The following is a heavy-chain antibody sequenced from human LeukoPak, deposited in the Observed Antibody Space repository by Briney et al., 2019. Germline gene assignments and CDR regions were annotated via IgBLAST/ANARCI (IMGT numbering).Heavy chain of an antibody. CDR2: INPSGGST. D-gene: IGHD6-13*01. Sequence: ASVKVSCKASGYTFTSYYMHWVRQAPGQGLEWMGIINPSGGSTSYAQKFQGRVTMTRNTSISTAYMELSSLRSEDTAVYYCARGRRSSSWPYNWFDPWGQGTLVTVSS. CDR3: ARGRRSSSWPYNWFDP. J-gene: IGHJ5*02. CDR1: GYTFTSYY. V-gene: IGHV1-46*01.